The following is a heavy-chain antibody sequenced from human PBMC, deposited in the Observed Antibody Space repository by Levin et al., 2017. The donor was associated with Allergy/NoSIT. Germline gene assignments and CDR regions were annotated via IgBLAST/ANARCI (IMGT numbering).Heavy chain of an antibody. V-gene: IGHV3-9*01. J-gene: IGHJ4*02. D-gene: IGHD3-22*01. CDR3: AKSGGRRGYFQIDY. Sequence: GGSLRLSCAASGFTFDDYAMHWVRQAPGKGLEWVSGINWNSATIDYADSVKGRFTISRDNAKNSLHLQMNSLRADDTAFYYCAKSGGRRGYFQIDYWGQGTLVTVSS. CDR1: GFTFDDYA. CDR2: INWNSATI.